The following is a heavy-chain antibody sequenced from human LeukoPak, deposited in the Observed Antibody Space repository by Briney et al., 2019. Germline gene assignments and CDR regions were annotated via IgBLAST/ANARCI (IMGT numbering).Heavy chain of an antibody. V-gene: IGHV3-15*07. CDR2: IKSKTDGGTT. CDR1: GFTFSNAW. J-gene: IGHJ4*02. CDR3: ARGGFLEWLSGYYFDY. Sequence: GGSLRLSCAASGFTFSNAWMNWVRQAPGKGLEWVGRIKSKTDGGTTDYAAPVKGRFTISRDDSKNTLYLQMNSLRAEDTAVYYCARGGFLEWLSGYYFDYWGQGTLVTVSS. D-gene: IGHD3-3*01.